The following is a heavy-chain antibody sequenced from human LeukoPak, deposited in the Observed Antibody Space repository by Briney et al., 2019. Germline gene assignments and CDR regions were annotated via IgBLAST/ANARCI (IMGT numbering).Heavy chain of an antibody. CDR3: ARVGYGGNSGWFDP. J-gene: IGHJ5*02. D-gene: IGHD4-23*01. V-gene: IGHV3-74*01. Sequence: GGSLRLSCAASGFTFSSYWMHWVRQAPGEGLLWVSRINTDGSSTSYADSVKGRFTISRDNAKTTLYLQMNSLRAEDTAVYYCARVGYGGNSGWFDPWGQGTLVTVSS. CDR1: GFTFSSYW. CDR2: INTDGSST.